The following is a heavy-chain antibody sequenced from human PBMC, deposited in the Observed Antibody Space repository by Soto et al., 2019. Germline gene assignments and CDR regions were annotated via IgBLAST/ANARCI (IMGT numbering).Heavy chain of an antibody. CDR1: GDSIIGTHW. J-gene: IGHJ4*01. V-gene: IGHV4-4*02. Sequence: PSETLSLTCAVSGDSIIGTHWWSWVGRPPGKGLEFIGETHHSRGTNYNPSLRSRVTMSLDKSKNQLSLILYSVTAADTGVYYCARYSAASGTYYFDYWGQGTRVTVS. D-gene: IGHD6-13*01. CDR3: ARYSAASGTYYFDY. CDR2: THHSRGT.